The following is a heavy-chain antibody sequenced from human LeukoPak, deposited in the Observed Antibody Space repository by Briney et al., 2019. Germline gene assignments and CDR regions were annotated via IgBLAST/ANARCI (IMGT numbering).Heavy chain of an antibody. CDR1: ACSLNAYN. V-gene: IGHV3-21*04. CDR3: VRDRGTYRPIDY. Sequence: PGGSLRLSCAASACSLNAYNTNWVRQAPGKGLEWVSSISYTGTYIYYADSVKGRFTISRDNAQNSLYLQMNSLRAEDTAIYYCVRDRGTYRPIDYWGQGTLVTVSS. CDR2: ISYTGTYI. D-gene: IGHD1-26*01. J-gene: IGHJ4*02.